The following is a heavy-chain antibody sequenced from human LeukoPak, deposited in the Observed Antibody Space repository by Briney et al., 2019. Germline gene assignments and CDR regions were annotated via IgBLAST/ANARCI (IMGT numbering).Heavy chain of an antibody. D-gene: IGHD3-10*01. J-gene: IGHJ3*02. CDR1: GFTFSSYG. Sequence: GGSLRLSCGASGFTFSSYGMHWVRQAPGKGPEWVAFIRYDGRNEYYADSVKGRFTISRDNSKNTLYLQMNSLRAEDTAEHHCAKVADYGSADAFDIWGQGTMVTVSS. CDR3: AKVADYGSADAFDI. CDR2: IRYDGRNE. V-gene: IGHV3-30*02.